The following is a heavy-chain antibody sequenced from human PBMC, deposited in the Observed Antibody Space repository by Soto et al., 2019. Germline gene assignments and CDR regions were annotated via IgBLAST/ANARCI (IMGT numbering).Heavy chain of an antibody. CDR1: GGTFSSYA. CDR2: IIPIFGTA. D-gene: IGHD3-10*01. Sequence: QVQLVQSGAEVKKPGSSVKVSCKASGGTFSSYAISWVRQAPGQGLEWMGGIIPIFGTANYAQKFQGRVTITGDESWRTAYMELSSLRSEDTAVYYCGGDRGDGYNAFDYWGQGTLVTVSS. CDR3: GGDRGDGYNAFDY. V-gene: IGHV1-69*12. J-gene: IGHJ4*02.